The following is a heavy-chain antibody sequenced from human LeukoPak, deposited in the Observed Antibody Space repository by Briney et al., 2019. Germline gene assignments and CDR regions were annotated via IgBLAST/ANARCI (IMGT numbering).Heavy chain of an antibody. CDR3: ARDLGYCSSTSCQVYYYYGMDV. CDR2: INPTTGDT. CDR1: GYTFTDYY. D-gene: IGHD2-2*01. J-gene: IGHJ6*02. V-gene: IGHV1-2*02. Sequence: ASVKVSCKASGYTFTDYYIHWVRQAPGLGPEWMGWINPTTGDTNYAQDFQGRVTMTRDTSISTAYMELSRLRSDDTAVYYCARDLGYCSSTSCQVYYYYGMDVWGQGTTVTVSS.